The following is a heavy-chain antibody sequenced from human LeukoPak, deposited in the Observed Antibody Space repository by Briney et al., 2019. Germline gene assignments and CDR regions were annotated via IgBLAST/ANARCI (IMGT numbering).Heavy chain of an antibody. CDR2: INHSGRT. V-gene: IGHV4-34*01. Sequence: SETLSLTCAVYGWSFIGYSWSWLRQPPGKGLEWIGEINHSGRTNYSPSLKRRVTISVDTSKNQCSLKLSSVTAADTAVYYCARGKVVRERWLQFFDYWGQGNLVTVSS. D-gene: IGHD5-24*01. CDR1: GWSFIGYS. J-gene: IGHJ4*02. CDR3: ARGKVVRERWLQFFDY.